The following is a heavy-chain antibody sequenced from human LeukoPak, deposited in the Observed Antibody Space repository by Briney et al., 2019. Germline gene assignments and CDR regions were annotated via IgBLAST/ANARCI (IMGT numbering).Heavy chain of an antibody. CDR1: GFTFSSYG. V-gene: IGHV3-33*01. Sequence: GGSLRLSCAASGFTFSSYGMHWVRQAPGKGLEWVAVIWYDGSNKYYADSVKGRFTISRDNSKNTLYLQMNSLRAEDTAVYYCARGMAPTYYYYGMDVWGQGTTVTHSS. CDR2: IWYDGSNK. D-gene: IGHD5-24*01. CDR3: ARGMAPTYYYYGMDV. J-gene: IGHJ6*02.